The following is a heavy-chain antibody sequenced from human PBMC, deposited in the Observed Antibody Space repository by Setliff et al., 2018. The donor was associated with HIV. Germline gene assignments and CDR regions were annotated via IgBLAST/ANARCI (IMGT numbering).Heavy chain of an antibody. CDR3: ARGSSYSYYFDY. Sequence: GESLKISCKGSGYSFSNYWIGWVRQMPGKGLEWMGIIHPGDSDTRYSPSFQGQVTISADKPTSTAYLQWSSLKASDTAMYYCARGSSYSYYFDYWGQGTLVTVSS. D-gene: IGHD2-15*01. J-gene: IGHJ4*02. CDR2: IHPGDSDT. V-gene: IGHV5-51*04. CDR1: GYSFSNYW.